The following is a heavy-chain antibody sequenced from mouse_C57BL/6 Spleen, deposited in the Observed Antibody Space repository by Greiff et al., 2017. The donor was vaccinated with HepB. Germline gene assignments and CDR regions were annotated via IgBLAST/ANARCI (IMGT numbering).Heavy chain of an antibody. CDR3: ARRQLRLHYFDY. D-gene: IGHD3-2*02. V-gene: IGHV1-55*01. CDR2: IYPGSGST. J-gene: IGHJ2*01. CDR1: GYTFTSYW. Sequence: VQLQQPGAELVKPGASVKMSCKASGYTFTSYWITWVKQRPGQGLEWIGDIYPGSGSTNYNEKFKSKATLTVDTSSSTAYMQLSSLTSEDSAVYYCARRQLRLHYFDYWGQGTTLTVSS.